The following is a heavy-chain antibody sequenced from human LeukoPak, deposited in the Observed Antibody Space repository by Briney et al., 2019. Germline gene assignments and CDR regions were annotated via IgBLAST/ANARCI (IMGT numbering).Heavy chain of an antibody. CDR3: ARDSRMVRGTSDY. D-gene: IGHD3-10*01. J-gene: IGHJ4*02. Sequence: GGSLRLSCAASGFTFSSYEMNWVRQAPGKGLEWVSYISSSGSTIYYADSVKGRFTISRDNAKNSLYLQMSSLRAEGTAVYYCARDSRMVRGTSDYWGQGTLVTVSS. V-gene: IGHV3-48*03. CDR1: GFTFSSYE. CDR2: ISSSGSTI.